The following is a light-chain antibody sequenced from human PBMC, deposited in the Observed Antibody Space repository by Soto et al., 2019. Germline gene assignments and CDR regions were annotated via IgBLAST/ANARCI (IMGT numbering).Light chain of an antibody. Sequence: DIQITQSPSNLSASVGDRFTITCRASQSISSWLAWYQQKPGKAPKLLIYKASSLESGVPSRFSGSGSGTEFTLTISSLQPDDFATYYCQQYNSYSLTFGGGTKVDIK. V-gene: IGKV1-5*03. CDR3: QQYNSYSLT. CDR1: QSISSW. CDR2: KAS. J-gene: IGKJ4*01.